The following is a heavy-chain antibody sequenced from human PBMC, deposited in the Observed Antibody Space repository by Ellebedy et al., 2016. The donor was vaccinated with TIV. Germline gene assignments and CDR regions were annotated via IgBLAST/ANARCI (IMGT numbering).Heavy chain of an antibody. J-gene: IGHJ4*02. V-gene: IGHV1-46*01. CDR1: GYTFTSNG. Sequence: AASVKVSCKAPGYTFTSNGFTWVRQAPGQGLEWMGIINPSGGSTSYAQKFQGRVTMTRDTSTSTVYMELSSLRSEDTAVYYCARDRFDSSSWYGRWGYFEYWGQGTLVTVSS. CDR2: INPSGGST. D-gene: IGHD6-13*01. CDR3: ARDRFDSSSWYGRWGYFEY.